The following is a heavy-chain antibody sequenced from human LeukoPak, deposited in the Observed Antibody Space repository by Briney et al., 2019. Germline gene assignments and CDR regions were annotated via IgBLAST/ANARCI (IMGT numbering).Heavy chain of an antibody. Sequence: GGSLRLSCAASGFTFSSYGMHWVRQAPGKGLEWVGNIKQDGSDKNYMDSVKGRFTISRDNTKNSVYLQMSSLRAEDTAVYYCARDLPGYCSGGSCYSGYFQHWGQGTLVTVSS. J-gene: IGHJ1*01. CDR3: ARDLPGYCSGGSCYSGYFQH. D-gene: IGHD2-15*01. V-gene: IGHV3-7*01. CDR2: IKQDGSDK. CDR1: GFTFSSYG.